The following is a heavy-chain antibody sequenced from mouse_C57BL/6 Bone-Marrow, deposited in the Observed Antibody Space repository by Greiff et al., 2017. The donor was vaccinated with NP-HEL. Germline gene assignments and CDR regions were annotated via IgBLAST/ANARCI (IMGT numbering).Heavy chain of an antibody. D-gene: IGHD6-1*01. J-gene: IGHJ3*01. V-gene: IGHV5-9*01. CDR2: ISGGGGNT. Sequence: EVNLVESGGGLVKPGGSLKLSCAASGFTFSSYTMSWVRQTPEKRLEWVATISGGGGNTYYPDSVKGRFTISRDNAKNTLYLQMSSLRSEDTALYYCARGQAWFAYWGQGTLVTVSA. CDR1: GFTFSSYT. CDR3: ARGQAWFAY.